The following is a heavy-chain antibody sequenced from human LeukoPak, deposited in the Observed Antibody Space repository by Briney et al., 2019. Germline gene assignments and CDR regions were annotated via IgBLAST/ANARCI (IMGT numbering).Heavy chain of an antibody. V-gene: IGHV3-21*01. CDR2: ISSSSSSYI. CDR1: GFTFSSYS. J-gene: IGHJ4*02. CDR3: ARVGTGGGSLATKYYFDY. D-gene: IGHD2-15*01. Sequence: PGGSLRLSCAASGFTFSSYSMNWVRQAPGKGLEWVSSISSSSSSYIYYADSVKGRFTISRDNAKNSLYLQMNSLRAEDTAVYYCARVGTGGGSLATKYYFDYWGQGTLVTVSS.